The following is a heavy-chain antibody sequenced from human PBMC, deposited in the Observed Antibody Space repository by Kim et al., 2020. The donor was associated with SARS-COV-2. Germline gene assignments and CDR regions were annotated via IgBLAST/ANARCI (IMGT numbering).Heavy chain of an antibody. CDR2: ISAYNGNT. CDR3: ARVLCSSWYRYYYYGMDV. V-gene: IGHV1-18*01. CDR1: GYTFTSYG. J-gene: IGHJ6*02. D-gene: IGHD6-13*01. Sequence: ASVKVSCKASGYTFTSYGISWVRQAPGQGLEWMGWISAYNGNTNYAQKLQGRVTMTTDTSTSTAYMELRSLRSDDTAVYYCARVLCSSWYRYYYYGMDVWGQGTTVTVSS.